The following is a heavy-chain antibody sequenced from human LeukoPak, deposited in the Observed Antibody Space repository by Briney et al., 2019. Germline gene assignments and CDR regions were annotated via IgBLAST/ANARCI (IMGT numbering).Heavy chain of an antibody. J-gene: IGHJ4*02. D-gene: IGHD3-22*01. CDR2: IKQDGSEK. V-gene: IGHV3-7*01. CDR3: ARDLYRIVVVPHYFDS. Sequence: GGSLRLSCAASGFTFSSHWMSWVRQAPGKGLEWVANIKQDGSEKYYVDSVKGRFTISRDNAKNSLYLQMNSLRAEDTAVYYCARDLYRIVVVPHYFDSWGQGTLVTVSS. CDR1: GFTFSSHW.